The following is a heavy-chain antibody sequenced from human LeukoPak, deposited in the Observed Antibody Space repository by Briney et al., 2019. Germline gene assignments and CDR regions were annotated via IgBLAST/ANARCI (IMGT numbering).Heavy chain of an antibody. CDR2: INDDGSEK. CDR1: GFTFSRYW. J-gene: IGHJ4*02. CDR3: ARRFALIVGDYFDC. D-gene: IGHD3-22*01. Sequence: GGSLRLSCAASGFTFSRYWMTWVRQAAGKGLEWVANINDDGSEKYYVDSVKGRFTASRDNAKNSLYLQMNSLRAEDTAVYYCARRFALIVGDYFDCWGQGTLVTVSS. V-gene: IGHV3-7*05.